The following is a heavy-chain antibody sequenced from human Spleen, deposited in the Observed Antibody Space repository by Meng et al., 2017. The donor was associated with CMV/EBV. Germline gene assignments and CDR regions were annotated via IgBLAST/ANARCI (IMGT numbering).Heavy chain of an antibody. D-gene: IGHD3-10*01. CDR1: FSGYY. CDR3: ARAPARYYYGSGSYSKNWFDP. J-gene: IGHJ5*02. Sequence: FSGYYWSWIRQPPGKGLEWIGEINHSGSTNYNPSLKSRVTISVDTSKNQFSLKLSSVTAADTAVYYCARAPARYYYGSGSYSKNWFDPWGQGTLVTVSS. CDR2: INHSGST. V-gene: IGHV4-34*01.